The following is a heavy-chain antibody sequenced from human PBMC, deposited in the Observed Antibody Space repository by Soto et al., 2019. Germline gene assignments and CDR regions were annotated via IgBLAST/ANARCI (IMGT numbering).Heavy chain of an antibody. CDR1: GYTLTELS. D-gene: IGHD2-2*02. J-gene: IGHJ4*02. V-gene: IGHV1-24*01. Sequence: ASVKVSCKVSGYTLTELSMHWVRQAPGKGLEWMGGFDPEDGETIYAQKFQGRVTMTEDTSTDTAYMELSSLRSEDTAVYYCATSHCSSTSCYTLHFDYWGQGTLVTVPQ. CDR3: ATSHCSSTSCYTLHFDY. CDR2: FDPEDGET.